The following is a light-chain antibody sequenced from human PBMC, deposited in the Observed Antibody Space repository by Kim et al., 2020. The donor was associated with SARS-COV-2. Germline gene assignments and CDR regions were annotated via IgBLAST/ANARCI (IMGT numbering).Light chain of an antibody. CDR2: DDD. Sequence: RQTVSNSCSGSSSNIGNDAVNWYQQLPRKATKRLIYDDDLLPSRVSDRFSGSKSGISASLAIGGLQSEDEADYYCAAWDDSLNGPVFGGRTQLPVL. J-gene: IGLJ2*01. CDR3: AAWDDSLNGPV. V-gene: IGLV1-36*01. CDR1: SSNIGNDA.